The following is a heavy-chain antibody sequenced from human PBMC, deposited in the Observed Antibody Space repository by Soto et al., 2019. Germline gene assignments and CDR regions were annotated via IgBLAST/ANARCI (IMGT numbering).Heavy chain of an antibody. V-gene: IGHV1-18*01. CDR1: GYTFTSYG. J-gene: IGHJ3*02. D-gene: IGHD3-10*01. Sequence: QVQLVQSGAEVKKPGASVKVSCKASGYTFTSYGISWVRQAPGQGLEWMGWISAYNGNTNYAQKLQGRVTMTTDTTTSTAYMELRCLRSDDTAVYYCARDSFRRRVYYDAFDIWGQGTMFTVSS. CDR2: ISAYNGNT. CDR3: ARDSFRRRVYYDAFDI.